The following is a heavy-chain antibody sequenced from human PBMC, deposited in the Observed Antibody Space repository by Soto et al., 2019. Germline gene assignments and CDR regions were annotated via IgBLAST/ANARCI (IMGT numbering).Heavy chain of an antibody. CDR3: AQRGVSVTALFDY. CDR2: IYWDDDK. J-gene: IGHJ4*02. Sequence: QITLRESGPTLVKPTQTLTLTCTFSGFSLTTTGVGLGWIRQPPGNALEWLALIYWDDDKRYSPSLKSRLTXTXSXXHNQVVLTLTKMDPVDTATYYCAQRGVSVTALFDYWGPGTPVTVSP. D-gene: IGHD3-16*01. V-gene: IGHV2-5*02. CDR1: GFSLTTTGVG.